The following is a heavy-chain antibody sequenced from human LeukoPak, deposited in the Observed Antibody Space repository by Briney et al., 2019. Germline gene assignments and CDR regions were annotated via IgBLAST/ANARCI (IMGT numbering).Heavy chain of an antibody. CDR3: ANAPFSSSWYDGRRGV. D-gene: IGHD6-13*01. CDR2: ISGSGGST. CDR1: GFTFSSYA. Sequence: GGSLRLSCAASGFTFSSYAMSWVRQAPGKGLEWVSAISGSGGSTYYAGSVKGRFTISRDNSKNTLYLQMNSLRAEDTAVYYCANAPFSSSWYDGRRGVWGKGTTATVSS. V-gene: IGHV3-23*01. J-gene: IGHJ6*04.